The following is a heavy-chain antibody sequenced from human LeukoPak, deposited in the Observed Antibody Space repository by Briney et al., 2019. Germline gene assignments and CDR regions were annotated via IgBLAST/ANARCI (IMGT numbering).Heavy chain of an antibody. D-gene: IGHD2-15*01. J-gene: IGHJ4*02. CDR2: ISGSGGST. CDR1: GFTFGNYA. Sequence: GGSLRLSCAASGFTFGNYAMSWVRQAPGKGLEWVSGISGSGGSTEYADSVKGRFTISSDTSKNTLYLQMNSLRDEDTAVYYCAKSDCSVISCYVPDYWGQGTLATVSS. CDR3: AKSDCSVISCYVPDY. V-gene: IGHV3-23*01.